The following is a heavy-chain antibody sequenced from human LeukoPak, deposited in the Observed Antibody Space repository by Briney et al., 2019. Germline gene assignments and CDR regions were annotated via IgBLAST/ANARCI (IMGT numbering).Heavy chain of an antibody. CDR3: ARGAGAGYNLQPFDY. J-gene: IGHJ4*02. V-gene: IGHV4-31*03. CDR1: GASISSGGYY. Sequence: PSQTLSLTCTVSGASISSGGYYWSWVRQHPGKGLEWIGYIYYSGSTKYNPSLKSRVSISVDTSKNQFSLKLSSVTAADTAVYYCARGAGAGYNLQPFDYWGQGTLVTVSS. D-gene: IGHD5-24*01. CDR2: IYYSGST.